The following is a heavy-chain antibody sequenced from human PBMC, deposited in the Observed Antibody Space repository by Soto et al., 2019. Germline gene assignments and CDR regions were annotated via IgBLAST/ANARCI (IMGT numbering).Heavy chain of an antibody. CDR3: AKDGGDIVVVPAAISSTPGAFDY. CDR1: GFTFDDYA. D-gene: IGHD2-2*02. V-gene: IGHV3-9*01. CDR2: ISWNSGSI. Sequence: EVQLVESGGGLVQPGRSLRLSCAASGFTFDDYAMHWVRQAPGKGLEWVSGISWNSGSIGYADSVKGRFTISSANAKNSLYLQMNSLRAEDSALYYCAKDGGDIVVVPAAISSTPGAFDYWGQGTLVTVSS. J-gene: IGHJ4*02.